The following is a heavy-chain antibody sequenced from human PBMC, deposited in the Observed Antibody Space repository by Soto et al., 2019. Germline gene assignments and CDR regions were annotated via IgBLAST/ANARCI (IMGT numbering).Heavy chain of an antibody. CDR3: ARPYGGKIGDAPDL. V-gene: IGHV3-23*01. CDR2: ISDAAGSA. CDR1: GFTFSSYA. J-gene: IGHJ3*01. Sequence: GGSLRLSCVASGFTFSSYAMSWVRQVPGKGLEWVSTISDAAGSAYYVDSVKGRFTISRDNSKKTLYPQMNSLRAEDSAVYNCARPYGGKIGDAPDLWGPGTMVTVSS. D-gene: IGHD4-17*01.